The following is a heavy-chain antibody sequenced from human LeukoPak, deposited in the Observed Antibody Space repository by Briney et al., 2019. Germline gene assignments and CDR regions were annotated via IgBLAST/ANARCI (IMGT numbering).Heavy chain of an antibody. Sequence: PGGSLRLSCAASGFTFSSYGMHWVRQAPGKGLEWVAVIWYDGSNKYYADSVKGRFTISRDNSKNTLYLQMNSLRAEDTAVYYCASLTYGSGSYYWGQETLVTVSS. V-gene: IGHV3-33*01. J-gene: IGHJ4*02. D-gene: IGHD3-10*01. CDR1: GFTFSSYG. CDR2: IWYDGSNK. CDR3: ASLTYGSGSYY.